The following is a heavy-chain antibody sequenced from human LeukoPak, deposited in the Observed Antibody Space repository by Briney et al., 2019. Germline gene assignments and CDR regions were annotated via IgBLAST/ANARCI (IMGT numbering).Heavy chain of an antibody. J-gene: IGHJ4*02. CDR3: ARYSYGHAVDY. CDR2: IYYSGST. V-gene: IGHV4-39*01. D-gene: IGHD5-18*01. Sequence: PSETLSLTCTVSGGSISSSSYYWGWIRQPPGTGLEWIGSIYYSGSTYYNPSLKSRVTISVDTSKNQFSLKLSSVTAADTAVYYCARYSYGHAVDYWGQGTLVTVSS. CDR1: GGSISSSSYY.